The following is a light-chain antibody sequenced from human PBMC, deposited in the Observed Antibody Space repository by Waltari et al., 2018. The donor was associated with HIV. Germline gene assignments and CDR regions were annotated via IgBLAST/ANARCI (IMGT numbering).Light chain of an antibody. Sequence: QSVLPQAPSVSGAPGQRVTISSTGRNSNIGPDHFVSWYQQLPRRGPKLLIYANSSLPSGVPDRFSGSKSGTSASLAITGLQADDEADYYCQSYDTSLDSYIFGTGTKVTVL. V-gene: IGLV1-40*01. CDR1: NSNIGPDHF. CDR3: QSYDTSLDSYI. J-gene: IGLJ1*01. CDR2: ANS.